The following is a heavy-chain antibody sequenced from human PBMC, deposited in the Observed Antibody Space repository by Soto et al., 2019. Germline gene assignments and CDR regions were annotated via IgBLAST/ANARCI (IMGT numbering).Heavy chain of an antibody. Sequence: SGPTLVNPTQTLTLTCTFSGFSLSTSGMRVSWIRQPPGKALEWLARIDWDDDKFYSTSLKTRLTIAKDTSKNQVVLTMTNMDPVDTATYYCARIQGAQLVFDYWGQGTLVTVSS. CDR2: IDWDDDK. V-gene: IGHV2-70*04. CDR3: ARIQGAQLVFDY. J-gene: IGHJ4*02. D-gene: IGHD6-6*01. CDR1: GFSLSTSGMR.